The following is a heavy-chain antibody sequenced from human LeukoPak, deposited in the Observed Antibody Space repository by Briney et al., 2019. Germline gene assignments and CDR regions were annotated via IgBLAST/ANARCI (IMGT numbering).Heavy chain of an antibody. D-gene: IGHD6-19*01. V-gene: IGHV3-11*01. J-gene: IGHJ4*02. CDR2: ICSPVNII. Sequence: KPGGALRLSCAASGFTLSDYYMSWIRQAPGKGLEWLSHICSPVNIIYSTDSLQGRITPSRDSPTKSHYMHKNSLRAEGTAVYYFVREAVALTIDYSGEGTPVTLSS. CDR3: VREAVALTIDY. CDR1: GFTLSDYY.